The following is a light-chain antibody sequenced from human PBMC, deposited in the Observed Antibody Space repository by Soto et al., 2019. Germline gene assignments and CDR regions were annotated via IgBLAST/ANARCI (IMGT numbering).Light chain of an antibody. CDR2: KAS. V-gene: IGKV1-5*03. J-gene: IGKJ1*01. CDR1: QTISSW. Sequence: DIQVTQSPSTLSGSVGARVTITCRTSQTISSWLAWYQQKPGKAPKLLIYKASTLKSAVPSRFSGSGSGTEYTLTISSLQPDDFATYYSQHYSSYSEAFGQGTKVDIK. CDR3: QHYSSYSEA.